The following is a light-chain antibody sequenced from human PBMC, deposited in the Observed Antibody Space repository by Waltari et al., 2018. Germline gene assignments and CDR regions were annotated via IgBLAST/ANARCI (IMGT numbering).Light chain of an antibody. CDR1: QSVLFSSNNKNY. V-gene: IGKV4-1*01. CDR2: WAS. CDR3: QQYYDTLYT. Sequence: DIVMTQSPDSLTVSLGERATIHCQFSQSVLFSSNNKNYLSWYQQNTRQPPKLPIYWASTRESGVPDRFSGSGSGTDFTLTISSLQAEDVAVYYCQQYYDTLYTFGQGTKLEIK. J-gene: IGKJ2*01.